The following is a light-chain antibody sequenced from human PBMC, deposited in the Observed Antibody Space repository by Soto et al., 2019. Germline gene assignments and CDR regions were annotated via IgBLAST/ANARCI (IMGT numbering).Light chain of an antibody. Sequence: QPVLTQPASVSGSPGQSITISCTGTSSDVGGSNYVSWYQQHPGKAPKLMLYEVSNRPSGVSNRFSGSKSGNTASLTISGLQAEDEADYYCSSYTSSNTLVFGGGTKLTV. CDR1: SSDVGGSNY. J-gene: IGLJ3*02. V-gene: IGLV2-14*01. CDR3: SSYTSSNTLV. CDR2: EVS.